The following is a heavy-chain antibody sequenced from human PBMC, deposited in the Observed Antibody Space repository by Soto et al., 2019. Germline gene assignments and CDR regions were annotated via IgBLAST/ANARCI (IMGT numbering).Heavy chain of an antibody. J-gene: IGHJ4*02. V-gene: IGHV3-21*01. Sequence: PWGSLRLPLAASGFTLSSFSMNWVRQAPGKGLEWVSFIERSGSDTSYAESVRGRFTISRDNAENSLYLQMNSLRVEDTAVYYCARDGGTYDFGNAFWGQGTLVTVSS. CDR1: GFTLSSFS. D-gene: IGHD3-3*01. CDR2: IERSGSDT. CDR3: ARDGGTYDFGNAF.